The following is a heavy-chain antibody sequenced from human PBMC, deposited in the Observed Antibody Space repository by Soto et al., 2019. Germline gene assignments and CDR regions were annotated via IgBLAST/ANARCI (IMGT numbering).Heavy chain of an antibody. CDR2: ISAYNGNT. D-gene: IGHD3-10*01. V-gene: IGHV1-18*01. Sequence: EASVKVSCKASGYTFTSYGISWVRQAPGQGLEWMGWISAYNGNTNYAQKHQGRVNMNTDTPTSTAYMELRSLRSDDTAVYYCARAGLLWFGELLYSSNYYYYYMDVWGKGTTVTVSS. CDR1: GYTFTSYG. CDR3: ARAGLLWFGELLYSSNYYYYYMDV. J-gene: IGHJ6*03.